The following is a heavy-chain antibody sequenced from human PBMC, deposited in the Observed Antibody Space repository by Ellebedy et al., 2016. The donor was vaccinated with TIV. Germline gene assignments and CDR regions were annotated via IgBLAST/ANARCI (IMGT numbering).Heavy chain of an antibody. CDR2: ISYDGRNN. J-gene: IGHJ4*02. D-gene: IGHD4-17*01. CDR1: GFTFSRYV. CDR3: ARQTVTTPFFTGSLDL. Sequence: GESLKISCAASGFTFSRYVMYWVRQAPGKGLEWVAVISYDGRNNYYLGSVKGRFTISRDNSKNTLYLQMDSLRAEDTALYYCARQTVTTPFFTGSLDLWGQGTLVTVSS. V-gene: IGHV3-30-3*01.